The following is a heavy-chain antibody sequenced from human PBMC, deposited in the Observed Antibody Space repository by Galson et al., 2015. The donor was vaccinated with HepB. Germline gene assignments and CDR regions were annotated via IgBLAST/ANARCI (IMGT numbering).Heavy chain of an antibody. CDR1: GGTFSSYA. D-gene: IGHD6-13*01. Sequence: SVKVSCKASGGTFSSYAISWVRQAPGQGLEWMGGIIPIFGIANYAQKFQGRVTITADESTSTAYMELSSLRSEDTAVYYCARDLGGQLNWSDPWGPGTLVTVSS. CDR3: ARDLGGQLNWSDP. J-gene: IGHJ5*02. V-gene: IGHV1-69*13. CDR2: IIPIFGIA.